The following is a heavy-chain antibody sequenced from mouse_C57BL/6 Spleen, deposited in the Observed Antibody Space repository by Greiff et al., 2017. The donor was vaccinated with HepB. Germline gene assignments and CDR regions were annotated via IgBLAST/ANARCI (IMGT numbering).Heavy chain of an antibody. CDR2: ISSGSSTI. D-gene: IGHD1-1*01. V-gene: IGHV5-17*01. Sequence: EVKLVESGGGLVKPGGSLKLSCAASGFTFSDYGMHWVRQAPEKGLEWVAYISSGSSTIYYADTVKGRFTISRDNAKNTLFLQMTSLRSEDTAMYYCAISSYRDYAMDYWGQGTSVTVSS. CDR3: AISSYRDYAMDY. CDR1: GFTFSDYG. J-gene: IGHJ4*01.